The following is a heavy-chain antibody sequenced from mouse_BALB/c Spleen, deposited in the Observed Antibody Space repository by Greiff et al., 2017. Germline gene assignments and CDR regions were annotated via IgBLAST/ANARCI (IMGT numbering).Heavy chain of an antibody. V-gene: IGHV5-17*02. CDR3: ASWAY. CDR1: GFTFSSFG. CDR2: ISSGSSTI. J-gene: IGHJ3*01. Sequence: DVHLVESGGGLVQPGGSRKLSCAASGFTFSSFGMHWVRQAPEKGLEWVAYISSGSSTIYYADTVKGRFTISRDNPKNTLFLQMTSLRSEDTAMYYCASWAYWGQGTLVTVSA.